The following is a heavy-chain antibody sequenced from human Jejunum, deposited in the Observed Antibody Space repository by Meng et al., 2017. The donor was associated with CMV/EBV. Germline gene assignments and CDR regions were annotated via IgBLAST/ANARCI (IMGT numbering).Heavy chain of an antibody. CDR2: INTHSGDA. D-gene: IGHD5-12*01. CDR1: GYTFTGFY. J-gene: IGHJ4*02. V-gene: IGHV1-2*06. Sequence: SCKASGYTFTGFYMRWVRQAPGPGLEWMGRINTHSGDANYAQKFQGRVTMTRDTSISTAYLDLSRLKSDDTAVYYCVKALGVASTFWGQGTLVTVSS. CDR3: VKALGVASTF.